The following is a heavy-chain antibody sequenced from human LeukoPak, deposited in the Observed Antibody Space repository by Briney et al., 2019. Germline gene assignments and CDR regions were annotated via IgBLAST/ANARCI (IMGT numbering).Heavy chain of an antibody. Sequence: GGSLRLSCAASGFTFSSYAMHWVRQAPGKGLEWVAVISYDGSNKYYADSVKGRFTISRDNSKDTLYLQMNSLRAEDTAVYYCARGGGIYSLTYFDYWGQGTLVTVSS. CDR3: ARGGGIYSLTYFDY. J-gene: IGHJ4*02. D-gene: IGHD2/OR15-2a*01. CDR2: ISYDGSNK. CDR1: GFTFSSYA. V-gene: IGHV3-30-3*01.